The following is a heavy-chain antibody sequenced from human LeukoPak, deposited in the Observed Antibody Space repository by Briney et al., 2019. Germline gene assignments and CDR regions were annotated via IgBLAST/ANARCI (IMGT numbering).Heavy chain of an antibody. Sequence: SETLSLTCTVSGGSISSYYWSWIRQPPGKEREWIGYIYYSGSTNYNPSLKSRVTISVDTSKNQFSLKLSSVTAADTAVYYCARVQYYYGSGTSWFAPWGQGTLVTVSS. D-gene: IGHD3-10*01. J-gene: IGHJ5*02. CDR3: ARVQYYYGSGTSWFAP. CDR2: IYYSGST. V-gene: IGHV4-59*01. CDR1: GGSISSYY.